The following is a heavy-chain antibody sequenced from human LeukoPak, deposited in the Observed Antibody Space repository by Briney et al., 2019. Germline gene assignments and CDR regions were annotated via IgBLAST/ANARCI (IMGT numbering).Heavy chain of an antibody. CDR1: GFTFSSYA. J-gene: IGHJ4*02. V-gene: IGHV3-23*01. Sequence: PGGSLRLSCAASGFTFSSYAMSWVRQAPGKGLEWVSAISGSGGSTYYADSVKGRFTISRDNSKNTLYLQMNSLRAEDTAVYYCARDLWRSGSYSGYWGQGTLVTVSS. CDR3: ARDLWRSGSYSGY. D-gene: IGHD1-26*01. CDR2: ISGSGGST.